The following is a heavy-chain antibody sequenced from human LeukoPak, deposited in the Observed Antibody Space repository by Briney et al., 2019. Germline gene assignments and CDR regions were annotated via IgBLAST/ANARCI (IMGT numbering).Heavy chain of an antibody. D-gene: IGHD2-2*02. CDR2: IIPIFGTA. J-gene: IGHJ4*02. Sequence: ASVKVSCKASGGTFSSYAISWVRQAPGQGLEWMGGIIPIFGTANYAQKFQGRVTITADESTSTAYMELSSLRSEDTAVHYCARGYCSSTSCYTVDYWGQGTLVTVSS. CDR1: GGTFSSYA. CDR3: ARGYCSSTSCYTVDY. V-gene: IGHV1-69*13.